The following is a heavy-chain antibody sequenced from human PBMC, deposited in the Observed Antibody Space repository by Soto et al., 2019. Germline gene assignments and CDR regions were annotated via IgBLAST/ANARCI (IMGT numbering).Heavy chain of an antibody. V-gene: IGHV3-48*03. Sequence: GSLRLSCAASGFTFSSYEMNWVRQAPGKGLEWVSYISSSGSTIYYADSVKGRFTISRDNAKSSLYLQMNSLRAEDTAVYYCASFMIVVVNDAFDIWGQGTMVTVSS. D-gene: IGHD3-22*01. CDR2: ISSSGSTI. CDR3: ASFMIVVVNDAFDI. J-gene: IGHJ3*02. CDR1: GFTFSSYE.